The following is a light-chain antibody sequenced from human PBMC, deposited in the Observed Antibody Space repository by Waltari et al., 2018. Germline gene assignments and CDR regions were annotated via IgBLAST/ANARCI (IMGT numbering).Light chain of an antibody. CDR3: QQYYFTPYT. J-gene: IGKJ2*01. V-gene: IGKV1-NL1*01. Sequence: DIQMTQSPSSLSASVGDRVTITCRASQGISNSLAWYQQKPGKAPKLLLYDASRLESGVPPRFSGSGSGTDYTLTISSLQPDDFATYYCQQYYFTPYTFGQGTKLDIK. CDR2: DAS. CDR1: QGISNS.